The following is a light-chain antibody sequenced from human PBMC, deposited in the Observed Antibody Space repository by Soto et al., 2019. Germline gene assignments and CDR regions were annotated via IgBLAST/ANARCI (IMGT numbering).Light chain of an antibody. V-gene: IGKV1-27*01. CDR3: QKYNTAPSFT. J-gene: IGKJ3*01. CDR2: AAS. Sequence: DIQMTQSPSSLSASVGDRVTITCRASQGISNYLAWYQQKPGKVPKLLIYAASTLQSGVPSRFSGSGSGTDFTLTTSSLQPEDVATYYCQKYNTAPSFTFGPGTKVDIK. CDR1: QGISNY.